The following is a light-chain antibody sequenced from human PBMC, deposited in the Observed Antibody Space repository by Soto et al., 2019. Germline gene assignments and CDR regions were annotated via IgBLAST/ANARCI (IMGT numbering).Light chain of an antibody. CDR2: DTS. V-gene: IGKV3-20*01. CDR3: QQYGSSQYT. Sequence: EIVLMQSPGTLSLSPGVGASLSCRARQSVNCNYSAWYQQNTGQAPTVLIFDTSRRSTGVPYRISGNGSGTDFTLTSSILEPDDFAVYYRQQYGSSQYTFRPGTQVNIK. J-gene: IGKJ3*01. CDR1: QSVNCNY.